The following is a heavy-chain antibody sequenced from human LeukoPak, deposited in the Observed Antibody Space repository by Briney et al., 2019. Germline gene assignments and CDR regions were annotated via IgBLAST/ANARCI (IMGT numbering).Heavy chain of an antibody. CDR2: IRYDGSNK. CDR1: GFTFSSYG. D-gene: IGHD3-3*02. V-gene: IGHV3-30*02. Sequence: GGSLRLSCAASGFTFSSYGMHWVRQAPGKGLEWVAFIRYDGSNKYYADSVKGRFTISRDNSKNTLYLQMNSLRAEDTAVYYCAKDHFGSPGAFDIWGQGTMVTVSS. CDR3: AKDHFGSPGAFDI. J-gene: IGHJ3*02.